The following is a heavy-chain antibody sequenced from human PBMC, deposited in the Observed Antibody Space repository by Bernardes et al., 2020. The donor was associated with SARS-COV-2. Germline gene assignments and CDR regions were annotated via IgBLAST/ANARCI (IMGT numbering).Heavy chain of an antibody. CDR2: IYHSGST. CDR1: GYSISSVYY. V-gene: IGHV4-38-2*02. Sequence: SESLSLTCAVSGYSISSVYYWGCILQPPGKGLEWIGSIYHSGSTYYNPSLKSRVTISVDTSKNQFSLKLSSVTAADTAVYYCARDCSSTSCYAGMGWVDGMDVWGQGTTVTVSS. D-gene: IGHD2-2*01. J-gene: IGHJ6*02. CDR3: ARDCSSTSCYAGMGWVDGMDV.